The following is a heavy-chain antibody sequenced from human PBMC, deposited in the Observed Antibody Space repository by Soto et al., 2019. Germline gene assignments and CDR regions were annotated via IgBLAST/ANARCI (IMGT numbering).Heavy chain of an antibody. D-gene: IGHD1-26*01. CDR3: TRWDVRNSRPLDY. CDR2: IRGRAYNFAT. V-gene: IGHV3-73*01. J-gene: IGHJ4*02. CDR1: GVTFSGSA. Sequence: EVYLVESGGGVVQPGGALKLSCAASGVTFSGSAMHWVRQTSGKGLEWVGRIRGRAYNFATSYSASVKGRFTISRDDSKNTAYLQMNSLRPEDTAVYYCTRWDVRNSRPLDYWGQGTLVTVSS.